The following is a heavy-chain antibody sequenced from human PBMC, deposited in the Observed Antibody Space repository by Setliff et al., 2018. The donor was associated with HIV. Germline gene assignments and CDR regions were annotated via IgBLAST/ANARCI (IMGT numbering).Heavy chain of an antibody. J-gene: IGHJ5*02. CDR1: GPGFTNVD. CDR2: MNPNSGNT. Sequence: GASVKVSCKASGPGFTNVDIHWLRRATGQGLEWMGWMNPNSGNTGYAQKFQGRVTMTRNTSISTAYMELSSLRSEDTAVYYCARCSYVWGSYRMQPWGQGTLVTVSS. D-gene: IGHD3-16*02. V-gene: IGHV1-8*01. CDR3: ARCSYVWGSYRMQP.